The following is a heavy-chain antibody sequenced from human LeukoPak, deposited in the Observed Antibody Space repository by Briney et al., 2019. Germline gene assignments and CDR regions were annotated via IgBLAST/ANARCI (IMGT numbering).Heavy chain of an antibody. CDR1: GLTFRTYG. D-gene: IGHD1-26*01. CDR3: AKDREKAVGATIFDH. V-gene: IGHV3-23*01. CDR2: ISGSGSRT. Sequence: PGGSLRLSCVVSGLTFRTYGMTWVRQAPGKGLEWVSTISGSGSRTYYADSVKGRFTISRDNSKNTLYLQTDSLRADDTAVYYCAKDREKAVGATIFDHWGQGTLVTVSS. J-gene: IGHJ4*02.